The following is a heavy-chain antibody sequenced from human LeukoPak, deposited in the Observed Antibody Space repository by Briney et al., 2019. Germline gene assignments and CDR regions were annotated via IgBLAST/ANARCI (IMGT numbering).Heavy chain of an antibody. Sequence: PSETLSLTCTVSGGSISSGTYYSNWIRQPPGTALEWIGYISYSGSTHYNPSLKSRATISEDTSKNQFSLKLTSVTDADTAVYYCARGGEGYNYVYWGQGTLATVSS. D-gene: IGHD5-24*01. J-gene: IGHJ4*02. CDR2: ISYSGST. CDR1: GGSISSGTYY. V-gene: IGHV4-30-4*01. CDR3: ARGGEGYNYVY.